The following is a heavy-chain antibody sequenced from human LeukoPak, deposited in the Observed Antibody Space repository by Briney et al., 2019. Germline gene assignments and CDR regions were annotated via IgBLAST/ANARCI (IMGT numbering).Heavy chain of an antibody. J-gene: IGHJ6*03. CDR3: AGAPYYYMDV. V-gene: IGHV4-34*01. CDR1: GGSFSGYY. CDR2: INHSGST. Sequence: SETLSLTCAVYGGSFSGYYWSWIRQPPGKGLEWIGEINHSGSTNYNPSLKSRVTISVDTSKNQFSLKLSSVTAADTAVYYCAGAPYYYMDVWGKGTTVTVSS.